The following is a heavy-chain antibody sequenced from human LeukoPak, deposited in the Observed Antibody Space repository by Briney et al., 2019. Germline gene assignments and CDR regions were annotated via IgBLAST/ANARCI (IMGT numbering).Heavy chain of an antibody. Sequence: GESLKISCKGSGYNFTTYWIGWVRQMPGKGLEWVGIIYPGDSDTRYSPSFQGQVTISADKSISTAYLQWSSLKASDTAMYYCARQTQLVLNYWGQGTLVTVSS. D-gene: IGHD6-6*01. CDR1: GYNFTTYW. CDR2: IYPGDSDT. CDR3: ARQTQLVLNY. V-gene: IGHV5-51*01. J-gene: IGHJ4*02.